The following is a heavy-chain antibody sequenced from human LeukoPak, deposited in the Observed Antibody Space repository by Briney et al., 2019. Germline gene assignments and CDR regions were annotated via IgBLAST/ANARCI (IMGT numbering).Heavy chain of an antibody. D-gene: IGHD3-3*01. CDR2: IKQDGSEK. CDR3: ARDTTIFGVVTTSFDY. CDR1: GFTFSSYW. Sequence: GGSLRLSCAASGFTFSSYWMSWVRQAPGKGLKWVANIKQDGSEKYYVDSVKGRFTISRDNAKNSLYLQMNSLRAEDTAVYYCARDTTIFGVVTTSFDYWGQGTLVTVSS. J-gene: IGHJ4*02. V-gene: IGHV3-7*01.